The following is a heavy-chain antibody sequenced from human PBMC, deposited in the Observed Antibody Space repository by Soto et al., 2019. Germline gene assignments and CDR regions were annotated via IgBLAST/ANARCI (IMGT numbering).Heavy chain of an antibody. CDR3: ASTAAAGLTPFDY. Sequence: QLQLQESGPGLVKPSETLSLTCTVSGGSISSSSYYWGWIRQPPGKGLEWIGSIYYSGSTYYNPSLKSRVTISVDTSQNQFSLKLRSVPAADTAVYYCASTAAAGLTPFDYWGQGTLVTVSS. CDR2: IYYSGST. V-gene: IGHV4-39*01. D-gene: IGHD6-13*01. CDR1: GGSISSSSYY. J-gene: IGHJ4*02.